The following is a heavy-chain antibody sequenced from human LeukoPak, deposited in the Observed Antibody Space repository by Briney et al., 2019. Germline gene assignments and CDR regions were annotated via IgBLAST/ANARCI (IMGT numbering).Heavy chain of an antibody. V-gene: IGHV3-64*01. CDR2: ISSSGDTT. CDR3: ARAIHSSGYPPVDY. J-gene: IGHJ4*02. Sequence: PGESLRLSCVASGLTFSNYALHWVRQAPGKGLEFVSAISSSGDTTYYANSVKGRFTISRDDSKNTLYLQMGSLRADDMAVYYCARAIHSSGYPPVDYWGQGTLVTVSS. CDR1: GLTFSNYA. D-gene: IGHD3-22*01.